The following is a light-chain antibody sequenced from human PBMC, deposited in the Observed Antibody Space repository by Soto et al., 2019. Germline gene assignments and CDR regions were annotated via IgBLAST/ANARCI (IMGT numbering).Light chain of an antibody. CDR3: QQYENFPIT. Sequence: DIQMTQSPSSRSASVGERVTITCQASHDIRKYLNWYQQKPGKAPRLLIYDASNMEKGVPSRFTGSGSGTDFILTISSLQPEDIATYYCQQYENFPITFGQGTRLEIK. V-gene: IGKV1-33*01. CDR2: DAS. CDR1: HDIRKY. J-gene: IGKJ5*01.